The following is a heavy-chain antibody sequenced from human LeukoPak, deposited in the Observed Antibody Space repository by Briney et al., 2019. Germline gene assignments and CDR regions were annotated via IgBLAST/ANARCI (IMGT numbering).Heavy chain of an antibody. V-gene: IGHV1-46*01. Sequence: ASVKVSCKASGYTFTSYYMHWVRQAPGQGLEWMGIINPSGGSTSYAQKFQGRVTMTGDTSTSTVYMELSSLRSEDTAVYYCARSPHTAAATYYFDYWGQGTLVTVSS. J-gene: IGHJ4*02. D-gene: IGHD6-13*01. CDR1: GYTFTSYY. CDR3: ARSPHTAAATYYFDY. CDR2: INPSGGST.